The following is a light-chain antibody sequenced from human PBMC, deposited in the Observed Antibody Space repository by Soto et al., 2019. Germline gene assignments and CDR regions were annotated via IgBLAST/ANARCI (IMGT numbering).Light chain of an antibody. CDR2: DAS. CDR1: QSVSAY. J-gene: IGKJ1*01. Sequence: EILLTQSPATLSLSPGERATLSCRAIQSVSAYLAWYQQKPDQAPRLLIYDASNRATGIPARFSGSGSGTEFTLTISSLQSEDFALYYCQQRSNWPWTFGQGTKVDIK. V-gene: IGKV3-11*01. CDR3: QQRSNWPWT.